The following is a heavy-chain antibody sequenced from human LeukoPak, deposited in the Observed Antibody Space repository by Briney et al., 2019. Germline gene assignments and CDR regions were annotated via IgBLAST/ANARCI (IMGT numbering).Heavy chain of an antibody. CDR2: TIPIFGTT. V-gene: IGHV1-69*05. J-gene: IGHJ4*02. CDR3: AREVKDGYNFYFDY. D-gene: IGHD5-24*01. Sequence: ASVKLSCKASGGTFSGYGISWMRHAPGQGLEWMGGTIPIFGTTNYARKVHGRGRITTDDSATTGYMELSRLKSEDTALYYCAREVKDGYNFYFDYWGQGTLVTVSS. CDR1: GGTFSGYG.